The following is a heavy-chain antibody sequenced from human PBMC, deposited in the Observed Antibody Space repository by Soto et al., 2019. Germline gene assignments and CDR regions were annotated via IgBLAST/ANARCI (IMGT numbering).Heavy chain of an antibody. J-gene: IGHJ4*02. CDR3: ARSEGDSGGWYARTYYFDY. CDR2: ISAYNGNT. D-gene: IGHD6-19*01. V-gene: IGHV1-18*04. Sequence: ASVKVSCKASGYTFTSYGISWVRQAPGQGLEWMGWISAYNGNTNYAQKLQGRVTMTTDTSTSTAYMELRSLRSDDTAVYYCARSEGDSGGWYARTYYFDYWGQGTLVTVSS. CDR1: GYTFTSYG.